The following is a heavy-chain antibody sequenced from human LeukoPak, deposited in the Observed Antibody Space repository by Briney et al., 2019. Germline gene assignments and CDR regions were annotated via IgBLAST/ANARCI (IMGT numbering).Heavy chain of an antibody. CDR3: ARVVTTYYYYYYMDV. D-gene: IGHD4-11*01. CDR1: GFTFSDYF. CDR2: ISSSGSSM. Sequence: GGSLRLSCAASGFTFSDYFMTWIRQAPGKGLEWVSYISSSGSSMYHADSVKGRFTISRDNAKNSLYLQMNSLRAEDTAVYYCARVVTTYYYYYYMDVWGKGTTVTVSS. J-gene: IGHJ6*03. V-gene: IGHV3-11*04.